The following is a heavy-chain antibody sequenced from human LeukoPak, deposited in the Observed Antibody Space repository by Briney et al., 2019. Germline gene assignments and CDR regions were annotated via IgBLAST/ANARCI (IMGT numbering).Heavy chain of an antibody. V-gene: IGHV1-46*01. J-gene: IGHJ6*03. D-gene: IGHD3-10*01. CDR1: GYTFTSYY. Sequence: ASVTVSCKASGYTFTSYYMHWVRQAPGQGLEWMGIINPSGGSTSYAQKFQGRVTMTRDTSISTAYMELSRLRSDDTAVYYCARGPNYDYEFYYYMDVWGKGTTVTISS. CDR3: ARGPNYDYEFYYYMDV. CDR2: INPSGGST.